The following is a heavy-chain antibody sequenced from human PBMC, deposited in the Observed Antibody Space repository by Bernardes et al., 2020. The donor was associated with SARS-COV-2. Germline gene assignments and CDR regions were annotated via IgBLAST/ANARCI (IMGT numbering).Heavy chain of an antibody. CDR3: ARVSVAAAGLDWFDP. D-gene: IGHD6-13*01. V-gene: IGHV1-2*02. CDR2: INPNSGGT. CDR1: GYTFTGYY. J-gene: IGHJ5*02. Sequence: ASVKVSCKASGYTFTGYYMHWVRQAPGQGLEWMGWINPNSGGTNYAQKFQGRVTMTRDTSISTAYMELSRLRSDDTAVYYCARVSVAAAGLDWFDPWGQGTLVTVSS.